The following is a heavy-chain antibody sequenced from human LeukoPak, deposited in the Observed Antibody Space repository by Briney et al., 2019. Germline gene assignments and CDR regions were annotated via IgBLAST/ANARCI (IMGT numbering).Heavy chain of an antibody. CDR2: ITNGGATK. D-gene: IGHD2-8*02. Sequence: GGSLRLSCSASGFSFSNYEMNWVRQAPGKGLEWVAYITNGGATKYYADSVKGRFTISRDDATNSLYLQMNSLRVDDTAVYYCARDKDRSLVGYFDYWGQGTLVTVS. V-gene: IGHV3-48*03. J-gene: IGHJ4*02. CDR1: GFSFSNYE. CDR3: ARDKDRSLVGYFDY.